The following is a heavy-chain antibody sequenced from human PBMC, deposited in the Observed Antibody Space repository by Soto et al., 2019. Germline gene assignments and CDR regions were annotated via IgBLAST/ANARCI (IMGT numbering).Heavy chain of an antibody. CDR3: ARHGIQLWSRPTYYYYGMDV. J-gene: IGHJ6*02. D-gene: IGHD5-18*01. CDR2: IYYSGST. V-gene: IGHV4-39*01. CDR1: GGSISSSSYY. Sequence: SETLSLTCTVSGGSISSSSYYWGWIRQPPGKGLEWIGSIYYSGSTYYNPSLKSRVTISVDTSKNQFSLKLSSVTAADTAVYYCARHGIQLWSRPTYYYYGMDVWGQGTTVTVSS.